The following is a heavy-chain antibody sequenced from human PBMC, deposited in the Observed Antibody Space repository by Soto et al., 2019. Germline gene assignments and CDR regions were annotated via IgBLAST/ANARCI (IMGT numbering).Heavy chain of an antibody. J-gene: IGHJ6*02. CDR3: ARGLRASFGVRLSYCYYGMDV. D-gene: IGHD3-10*01. CDR2: ISHSGST. V-gene: IGHV4-34*01. Sequence: LSLTCTLYDGSFSDYYWGWIRQPPGKGLEWIGEISHSGSTNYTPSLKSRVTISVDTSKNQFSLKLTSVTAADTAIYYCARGLRASFGVRLSYCYYGMDVWGQGTTVTVSS. CDR1: DGSFSDYY.